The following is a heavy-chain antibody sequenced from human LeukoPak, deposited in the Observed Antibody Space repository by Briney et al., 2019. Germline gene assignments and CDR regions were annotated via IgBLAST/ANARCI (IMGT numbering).Heavy chain of an antibody. CDR1: GFTLSSYG. Sequence: GGSLRLSCAASGFTLSSYGMHWVRQAPGKGLEWVAVISYDGSNKYYADSVKGRFTISRDNSKNTLYLQMNSLRAEDTAVYYGGSGTLGYWGQGTLVTVSS. J-gene: IGHJ4*02. V-gene: IGHV3-30*03. D-gene: IGHD3-10*01. CDR2: ISYDGSNK. CDR3: GSGTLGY.